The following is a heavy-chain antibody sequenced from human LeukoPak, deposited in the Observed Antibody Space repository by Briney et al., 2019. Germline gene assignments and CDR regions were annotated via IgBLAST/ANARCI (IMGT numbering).Heavy chain of an antibody. CDR3: AREDSGYDLWYFDL. J-gene: IGHJ2*01. CDR1: GGTFSSYA. V-gene: IGHV1-69*05. Sequence: ASVKVSCKASGGTFSSYAISWVRQAPGQGLEWMGGIIPIFGTANYAQKFQGRVTMTRDTSISTAYMELSRLRSDDTAVYYCAREDSGYDLWYFDLWGRGTLVTVSS. CDR2: IIPIFGTA. D-gene: IGHD5-12*01.